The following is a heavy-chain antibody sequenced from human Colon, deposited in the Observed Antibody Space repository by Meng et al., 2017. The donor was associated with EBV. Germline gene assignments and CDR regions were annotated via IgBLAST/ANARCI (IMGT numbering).Heavy chain of an antibody. CDR1: GGSMSSGDYF. CDR3: ARAEYYNWFDP. V-gene: IGHV4-30-4*01. J-gene: IGHJ5*02. D-gene: IGHD1-14*01. CDR2: IYYSGNT. Sequence: QVQVQESGPGLVKPSQTLSLTCTVSGGSMSSGDYFWNWIRQPPGKGLEWIGYIYYSGNTYYNPSLKGRVTISIDTSKNQFSLKLSSVTAADTAVYYCARAEYYNWFDPWGQGTLVTVSS.